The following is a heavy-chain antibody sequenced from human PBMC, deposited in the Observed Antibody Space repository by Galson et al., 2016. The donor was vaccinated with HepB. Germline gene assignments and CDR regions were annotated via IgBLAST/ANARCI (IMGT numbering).Heavy chain of an antibody. V-gene: IGHV3-43*01. Sequence: SLRLSCAASGFTFGDYTMHWVRQTPEKGLEWVSLITWYGGDTYYADSVKGRFTISRDNSKNSLYLQMNSLRTEDTALYYCAKDNPLSPGAFDYWGQGTLVTASS. CDR1: GFTFGDYT. CDR3: AKDNPLSPGAFDY. CDR2: ITWYGGDT. J-gene: IGHJ4*02. D-gene: IGHD3-16*01.